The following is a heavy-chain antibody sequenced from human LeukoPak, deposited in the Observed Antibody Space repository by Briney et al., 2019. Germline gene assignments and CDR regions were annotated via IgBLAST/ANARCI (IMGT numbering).Heavy chain of an antibody. CDR3: ASDKGYSNNYFDY. Sequence: PSETLSLTCTVSGGSISTTGYYWAWIRQPPGKGLEWIASIYYSGSTYYNSSLKSRVTISVDTSRNQFSLKLSSVTAADTALYYCASDKGYSNNYFDYWGQGTLVTVSS. CDR1: GGSISTTGYY. D-gene: IGHD6-13*01. CDR2: IYYSGST. J-gene: IGHJ4*01. V-gene: IGHV4-39*01.